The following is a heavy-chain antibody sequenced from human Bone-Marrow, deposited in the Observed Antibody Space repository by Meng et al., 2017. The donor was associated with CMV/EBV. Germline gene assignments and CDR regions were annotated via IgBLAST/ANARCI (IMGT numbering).Heavy chain of an antibody. CDR3: ARGSRGVAVAENY. Sequence: GESLKISCEGSGYSFTNYWIAWVRQMPGKGLEWMGIIYPGDSDTRYSPSFQGQVTISADKSISTAYLQWSSLKASDTAMYYCARGSRGVAVAENYWGQGTLVTVSS. V-gene: IGHV5-51*01. D-gene: IGHD6-19*01. CDR1: GYSFTNYW. CDR2: IYPGDSDT. J-gene: IGHJ4*02.